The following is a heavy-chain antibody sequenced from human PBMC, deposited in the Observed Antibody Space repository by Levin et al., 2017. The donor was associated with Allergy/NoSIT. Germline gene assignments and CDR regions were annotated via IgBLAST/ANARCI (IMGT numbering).Heavy chain of an antibody. D-gene: IGHD2-15*01. V-gene: IGHV4-59*01. J-gene: IGHJ5*02. CDR1: GGSIRSYY. CDR3: ARAHCSGGSCYFFNFWFDP. Sequence: SQTLSLTCTVSGGSIRSYYWSWIRQPPGKGLEWIGYIYYSGSTNYNPSLKSRVTISVDTSKNQFSLKLSSVTAADTAVYYCARAHCSGGSCYFFNFWFDPWGQGTLVTVSS. CDR2: IYYSGST.